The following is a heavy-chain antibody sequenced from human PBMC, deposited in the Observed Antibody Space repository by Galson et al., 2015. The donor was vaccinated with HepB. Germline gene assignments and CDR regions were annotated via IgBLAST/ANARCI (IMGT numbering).Heavy chain of an antibody. CDR3: ATDLNWSSV. D-gene: IGHD1-1*01. CDR1: GFTFSSDW. J-gene: IGHJ6*02. CDR2: IKPDGSEK. V-gene: IGHV3-7*03. Sequence: SLRLSCAASGFTFSSDWMTWVRQAAGKGLEWVANIKPDGSEKYYVDSVKGRFTISRDNAKNSLYLQMNILRAEDTAVYYCATDLNWSSVWGQGTTVTVSS.